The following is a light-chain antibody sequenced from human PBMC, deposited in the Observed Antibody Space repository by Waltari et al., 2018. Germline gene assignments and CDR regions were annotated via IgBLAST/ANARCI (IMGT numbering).Light chain of an antibody. J-gene: IGLJ2*01. V-gene: IGLV2-11*01. CDR3: SSYAGSNTLV. CDR1: SSDIGYYNA. Sequence: QAAPTQPPSVSGSPGQSVTISCSGTSSDIGYYNAVSWYQQHPGKAPKLMIYEVSKRPSGVSERFSGSKSGNTASLTISGVQTEDEADYYCSSYAGSNTLVFGGGTRLTVL. CDR2: EVS.